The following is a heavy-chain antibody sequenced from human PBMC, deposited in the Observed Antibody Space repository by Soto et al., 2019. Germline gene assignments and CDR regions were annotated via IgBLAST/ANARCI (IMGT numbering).Heavy chain of an antibody. CDR1: GDTFTIFA. J-gene: IGHJ4*02. V-gene: IGHV1-69*12. Sequence: QVQLVQSGAEVKKPGSSVKVSCKASGDTFTIFAISWVRQAPGQGLEWMGGIIPTIGTTNYAQRFQGRITXXGDESTGTAYMELSSLKSEDTAVYYCARDLGSGYDPGDYWGQGTLVTXS. CDR3: ARDLGSGYDPGDY. CDR2: IIPTIGTT. D-gene: IGHD5-12*01.